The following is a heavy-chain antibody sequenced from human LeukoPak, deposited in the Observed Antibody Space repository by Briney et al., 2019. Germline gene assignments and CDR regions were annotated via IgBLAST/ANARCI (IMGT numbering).Heavy chain of an antibody. CDR3: AKDRAAAGTSMDY. V-gene: IGHV3-43D*03. J-gene: IGHJ4*02. CDR1: GFTFDDYA. CDR2: ISWDGGST. Sequence: PGGSLRLSCAASGFTFDDYAMHWVRQAPGKGLEWVSLISWDGGSTYYADSVKGRFTISRDNSKNSLYLQMKSLRAEDTALYYCAKDRAAAGTSMDYWGQGTLVTVSS. D-gene: IGHD6-13*01.